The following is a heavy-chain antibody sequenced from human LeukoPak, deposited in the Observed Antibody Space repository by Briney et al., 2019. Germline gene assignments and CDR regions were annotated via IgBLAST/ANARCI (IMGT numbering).Heavy chain of an antibody. Sequence: SETLSLTYAVYGGSFSGYYWSWIRQPPGKGLEWIGEINHSGSTNYNPSLKSRVTISVDTSKNQFSLKLSSVTAADTAVYYCARYSGSYPIDYWGQGTLVTVSS. CDR2: INHSGST. J-gene: IGHJ4*02. CDR1: GGSFSGYY. D-gene: IGHD1-26*01. V-gene: IGHV4-34*01. CDR3: ARYSGSYPIDY.